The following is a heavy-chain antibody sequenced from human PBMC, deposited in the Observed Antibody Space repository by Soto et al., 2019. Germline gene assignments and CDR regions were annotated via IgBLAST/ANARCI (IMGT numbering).Heavy chain of an antibody. V-gene: IGHV3-30-3*01. CDR2: VSFDGGVK. Sequence: LVESGGGVVHPGRSLRLSCAASGFSFSSFAMHWVRQSPRKGLEWLSVVSFDGGVKFYADSVKGRLHISRDNSENTVYLQMTSMSPDDTALYYCASDKAAGATGLVYFQHWGQGTLVTVSS. J-gene: IGHJ1*01. CDR3: ASDKAAGATGLVYFQH. CDR1: GFSFSSFA. D-gene: IGHD1-26*01.